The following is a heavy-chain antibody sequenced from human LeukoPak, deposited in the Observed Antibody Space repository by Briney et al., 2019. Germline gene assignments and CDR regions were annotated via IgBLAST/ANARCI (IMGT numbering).Heavy chain of an antibody. CDR3: ARDGRWLQFPFDY. Sequence: PSETLSLTCTVSGGSISSSSYYWGWIRQPPGKGLEWIGTIYYSGSTYYNPSLKSRVTISVDTSKNQFSLKLSSVTAADTAVYYCARDGRWLQFPFDYWGQGTLVTVSS. D-gene: IGHD5-24*01. V-gene: IGHV4-39*07. CDR2: IYYSGST. J-gene: IGHJ4*02. CDR1: GGSISSSSYY.